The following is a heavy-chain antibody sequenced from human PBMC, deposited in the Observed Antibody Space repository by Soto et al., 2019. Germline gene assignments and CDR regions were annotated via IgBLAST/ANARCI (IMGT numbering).Heavy chain of an antibody. CDR2: IYYNGST. D-gene: IGHD2-2*01. J-gene: IGHJ6*03. CDR3: ARHWPYCTSSNCYRPYYYYYMDA. Sequence: QVQLQESGPGLVKPSETLSLTCTVSGASINNYYWSWIRQSPGKGLEWIGYIYYNGSTNYNPSLKSRVTISIDTSKKQVSLKVSSVTAADTAVYYCARHWPYCTSSNCYRPYYYYYMDAWGKRDHGHRLL. CDR1: GASINNYY. V-gene: IGHV4-59*08.